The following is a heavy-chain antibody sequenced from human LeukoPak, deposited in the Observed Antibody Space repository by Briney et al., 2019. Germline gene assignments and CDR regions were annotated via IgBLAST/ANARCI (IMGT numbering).Heavy chain of an antibody. V-gene: IGHV1-69*01. Sequence: GGSLRLSCAASGFTFSSYAISWVRQAPGQGLEWMGGIIPIFGTANYAQKFQGRVTITADESTSTAYMELSSLRSEDTAVYYCATTVEMATITYYAFDIWGQGTMVTVSS. D-gene: IGHD5-24*01. J-gene: IGHJ3*02. CDR2: IIPIFGTA. CDR1: GFTFSSYA. CDR3: ATTVEMATITYYAFDI.